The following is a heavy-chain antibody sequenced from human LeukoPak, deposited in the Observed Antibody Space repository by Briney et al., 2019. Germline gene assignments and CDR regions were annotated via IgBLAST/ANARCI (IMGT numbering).Heavy chain of an antibody. J-gene: IGHJ4*02. Sequence: SVKVSCKASGYTFTSYGISWVRQAPGQGLEWMGGIIPIFGTANYAQKFQGRVTITADKSTSTAYMELSSLRSEDTAVYYCAREPPTTVTLDYWGQGTLVTVSS. CDR1: GYTFTSYG. V-gene: IGHV1-69*06. CDR2: IIPIFGTA. CDR3: AREPPTTVTLDY. D-gene: IGHD4-17*01.